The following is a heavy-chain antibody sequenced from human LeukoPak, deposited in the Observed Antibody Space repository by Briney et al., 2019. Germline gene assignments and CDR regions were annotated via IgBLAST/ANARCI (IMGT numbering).Heavy chain of an antibody. D-gene: IGHD2-2*01. Sequence: GASVKVSCKASGCTFTRYYMHWVRQAPGQGLEWMGVINPSGGSSSYAQKFQGRVTMTRDTSTTTVYMVLSSLRSEDTAMYYCAIGYCSSTSSRGFDPWGQGTLVTVSS. CDR1: GCTFTRYY. CDR2: INPSGGSS. CDR3: AIGYCSSTSSRGFDP. J-gene: IGHJ5*02. V-gene: IGHV1-46*01.